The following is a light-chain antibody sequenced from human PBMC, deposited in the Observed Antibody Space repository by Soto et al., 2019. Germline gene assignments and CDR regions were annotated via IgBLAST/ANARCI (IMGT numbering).Light chain of an antibody. CDR2: GNS. J-gene: IGLJ2*01. Sequence: QSVLTQPPSVSGAPGQRVTISCTGSSSNIGAGYDVHWYQHLPGTAPKLLIYGNSNRPSGVPDRFSGSKSVTSASLAITGLQAEDEADYCCQSYDSSLSGGVFGGGTKLTVL. V-gene: IGLV1-40*01. CDR1: SSNIGAGYD. CDR3: QSYDSSLSGGV.